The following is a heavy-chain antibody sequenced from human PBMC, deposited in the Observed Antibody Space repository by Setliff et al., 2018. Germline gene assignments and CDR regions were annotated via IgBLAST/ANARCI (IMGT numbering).Heavy chain of an antibody. CDR3: ARGNNWEPDAFDV. V-gene: IGHV4-59*01. J-gene: IGHJ3*01. Sequence: PSETLSLTCTVSGGSISSYYWSWIRQPPGKGLEWIAYIYYSGSTNCNPSLKSRVTISVDTSKNQFSLKLSSVTAADTAVYYCARGNNWEPDAFDVWGQGTMVTVSS. CDR1: GGSISSYY. CDR2: IYYSGST. D-gene: IGHD1-20*01.